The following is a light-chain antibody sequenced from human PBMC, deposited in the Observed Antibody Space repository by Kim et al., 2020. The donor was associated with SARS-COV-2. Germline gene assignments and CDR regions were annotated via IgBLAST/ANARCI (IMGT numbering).Light chain of an antibody. CDR2: QDT. CDR1: KLGDKY. CDR3: QAWDTSLGVV. Sequence: SYELTQPPSVSVSPGQTASITCSGDKLGDKYACWYQLKPGQSPLLVIYQDTMRPSGIPERFSASNSGNTATLTMSGTQAVDEADYYCQAWDTSLGVVFGGGTQLTVL. J-gene: IGLJ2*01. V-gene: IGLV3-1*01.